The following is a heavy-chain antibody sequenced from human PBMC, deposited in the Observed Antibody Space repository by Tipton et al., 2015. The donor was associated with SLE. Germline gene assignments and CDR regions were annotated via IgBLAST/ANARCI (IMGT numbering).Heavy chain of an antibody. Sequence: SLRLSCAASGFTFGNFAMSWVRQAPGKGLEWVALISGSGGSTYYADSVKGRLTVSRDNSKSTLYLHMNSLRAEDTAVYYCAKGPGTFYFDYWGQGTLVTVSS. CDR3: AKGPGTFYFDY. J-gene: IGHJ4*02. CDR2: ISGSGGST. V-gene: IGHV3-23*01. CDR1: GFTFGNFA. D-gene: IGHD3-10*01.